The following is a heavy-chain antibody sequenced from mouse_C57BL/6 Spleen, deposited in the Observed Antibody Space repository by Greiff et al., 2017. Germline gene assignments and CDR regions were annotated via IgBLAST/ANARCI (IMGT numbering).Heavy chain of an antibody. V-gene: IGHV1-55*01. CDR3: ARVPHYDLGYFDV. CDR2: IYPGSGST. Sequence: QVQLQQPGAELVKPGASVKMSCKASGYTFTSYWLTWVKQRPGQGLVWIGDIYPGSGSTNYNEKFKSKATLTVDTSSSTAYMQLSSLTSEDSAVYSCARVPHYDLGYFDVWGTGTTVTVSS. D-gene: IGHD2-4*01. J-gene: IGHJ1*03. CDR1: GYTFTSYW.